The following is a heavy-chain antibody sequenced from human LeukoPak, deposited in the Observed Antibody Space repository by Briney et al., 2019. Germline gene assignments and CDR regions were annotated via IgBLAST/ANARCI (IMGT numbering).Heavy chain of an antibody. V-gene: IGHV3-23*01. Sequence: GGSLRLSCAASGFTFSSYAMSWVRRAPGKGLEWVSAISGSGGSTYYADSVKGRFTISRDNSKNTLYLQMNSLRAEDTAVYYCAKAINTQRTTVTTLFDYWGQGTLVTVSS. D-gene: IGHD4-17*01. CDR3: AKAINTQRTTVTTLFDY. CDR1: GFTFSSYA. CDR2: ISGSGGST. J-gene: IGHJ4*02.